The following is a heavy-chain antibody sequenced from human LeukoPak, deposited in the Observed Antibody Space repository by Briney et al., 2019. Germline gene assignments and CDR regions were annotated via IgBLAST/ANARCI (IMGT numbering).Heavy chain of an antibody. D-gene: IGHD5-24*01. CDR2: IIPIFGTG. V-gene: IGHV1-69*05. CDR3: ARTRDRYKYGFDH. CDR1: GGTFSDYA. J-gene: IGHJ4*02. Sequence: GASVKVSCKASGGTFSDYAFSWVRQAPGQGLEWMGGIIPIFGTGEYAQKFQGRVSLTTDESTSTVYMEMSSLRSEDTAVYYCARTRDRYKYGFDHWGQGTLVTVSS.